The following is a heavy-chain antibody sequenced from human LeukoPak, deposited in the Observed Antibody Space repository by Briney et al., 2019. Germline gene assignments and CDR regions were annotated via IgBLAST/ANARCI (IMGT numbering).Heavy chain of an antibody. CDR1: GFTFGDYA. CDR3: AKDAVAGTWLHY. D-gene: IGHD6-19*01. Sequence: GGFLRLSCAASGFTFGDYAVHWVRQAPGKGLEWVPLIRGDGRTTSYAGSVKGRFTISRDNSKNSLYLQMSSLRGEDTAMYYCAKDAVAGTWLHYWGQGTLVTVSS. J-gene: IGHJ4*02. V-gene: IGHV3-43*02. CDR2: IRGDGRTT.